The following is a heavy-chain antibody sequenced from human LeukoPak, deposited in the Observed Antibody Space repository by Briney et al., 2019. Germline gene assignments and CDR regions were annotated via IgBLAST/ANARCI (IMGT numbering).Heavy chain of an antibody. CDR2: INPNSGGT. J-gene: IGHJ4*02. Sequence: ASVTVSCKASGYTFTGYYMHWVRQAPGQGLEWMGWINPNSGGTSYAQKFQGRVTMTRETSVTTAYMELSRLRSDDTAVYYCARYSGYDEPFEYWGQGTLVTVSS. CDR3: ARYSGYDEPFEY. D-gene: IGHD5-12*01. V-gene: IGHV1-2*02. CDR1: GYTFTGYY.